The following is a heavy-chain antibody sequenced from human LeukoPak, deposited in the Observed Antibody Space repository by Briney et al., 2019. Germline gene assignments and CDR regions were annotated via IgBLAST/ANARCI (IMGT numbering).Heavy chain of an antibody. CDR2: IYPGDSDT. CDR1: GYTFTNYW. CDR3: ARSNSSSSEHFQN. Sequence: GESLKISCKASGYTFTNYWIGSVRQMPGKGLEWMGIIYPGDSDTIYSPSFQGQVTISADKSISTAYLRWTSLKASDTAMYYCARSNSSSSEHFQNWGQGTLVTVSS. D-gene: IGHD6-6*01. V-gene: IGHV5-51*01. J-gene: IGHJ1*01.